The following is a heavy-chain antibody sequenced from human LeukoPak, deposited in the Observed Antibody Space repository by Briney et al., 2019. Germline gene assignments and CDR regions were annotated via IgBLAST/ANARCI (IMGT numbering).Heavy chain of an antibody. J-gene: IGHJ6*02. CDR3: ARQSALGYYGMDV. V-gene: IGHV4-59*08. D-gene: IGHD6-13*01. Sequence: PSETLSLTCTVSGGSISSYSWSWIRQPPGKGLEWIGYVSYSGSTNYNPSLRSRVTISVDTSKSQFSLKLSSVTAADTAVYYCARQSALGYYGMDVWGQGTTVTVSS. CDR2: VSYSGST. CDR1: GGSISSYS.